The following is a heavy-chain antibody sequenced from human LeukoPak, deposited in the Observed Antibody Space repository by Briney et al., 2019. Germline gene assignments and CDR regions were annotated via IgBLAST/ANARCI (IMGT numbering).Heavy chain of an antibody. CDR3: AKERIADTAMAGFDY. CDR2: ISGSGGST. V-gene: IGHV3-23*01. CDR1: GFTFSSYA. D-gene: IGHD5-18*01. Sequence: GGSLRLSCAASGFTFSSYAMSWVRQAPGKGLEWVSAISGSGGSTYYADSVKGRFTISRDNSKNTLYLQMNSLRAEDMAVYYCAKERIADTAMAGFDYWGQGTLVTVSS. J-gene: IGHJ4*02.